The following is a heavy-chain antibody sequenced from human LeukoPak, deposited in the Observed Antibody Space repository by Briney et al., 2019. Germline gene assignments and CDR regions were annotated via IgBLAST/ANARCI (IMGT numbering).Heavy chain of an antibody. CDR3: ARDDEYSYGPYYYYYYMDV. Sequence: PGGSLRLSCAASGFTFSSHSMNWVRQAPGQGLEWVSYISSSSSTIYYADSVKGRFTISRDNAKNSLYLQMNSLRAEDTAVYYCARDDEYSYGPYYYYYYMDVWGKGTTVTVSS. D-gene: IGHD5-18*01. CDR2: ISSSSSTI. CDR1: GFTFSSHS. J-gene: IGHJ6*03. V-gene: IGHV3-48*01.